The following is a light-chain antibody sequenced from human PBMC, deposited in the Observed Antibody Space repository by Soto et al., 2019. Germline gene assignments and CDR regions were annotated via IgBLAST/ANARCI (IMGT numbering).Light chain of an antibody. J-gene: IGKJ3*01. CDR2: GAS. CDR1: QSLSSN. V-gene: IGKV3-15*01. Sequence: EIVMTQSPATLSVSPGERATLSCRGSQSLSSNLAWYQQKPGQAPRLLIYGASTRATGIPARFSGSGSGTEFTLTISSLQSGDFAVYYCLQYNNWPFTFGHGTKVDIK. CDR3: LQYNNWPFT.